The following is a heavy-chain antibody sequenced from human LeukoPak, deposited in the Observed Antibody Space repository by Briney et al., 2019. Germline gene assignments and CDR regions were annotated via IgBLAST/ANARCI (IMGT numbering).Heavy chain of an antibody. CDR1: GGSISSGGYY. Sequence: SETLSLTCTVSGGSISSGGYYWSWIRQHPGKGLEWIGYIYYSGSTYYNPSLKSRVTISVDTSKNQFSLKLSSVTAADTAVYYCARARYSSSWYRRYYFDYWGQGTLVTVSS. D-gene: IGHD6-13*01. CDR2: IYYSGST. J-gene: IGHJ4*02. CDR3: ARARYSSSWYRRYYFDY. V-gene: IGHV4-31*03.